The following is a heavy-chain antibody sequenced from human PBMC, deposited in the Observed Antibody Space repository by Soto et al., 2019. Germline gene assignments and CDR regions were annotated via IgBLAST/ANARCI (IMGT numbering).Heavy chain of an antibody. Sequence: TLSLTCTVSGGSISSGGYYWSWIRQHPGKGLEWIGYIYYSGSTYYNPSLKSRVTISVDTSKNQFSLKLSSVTAADTAVYYCARDCGSGVGWFDPWGQGTLVTVSS. J-gene: IGHJ5*02. CDR3: ARDCGSGVGWFDP. D-gene: IGHD3-10*01. CDR2: IYYSGST. CDR1: GGSISSGGYY. V-gene: IGHV4-31*03.